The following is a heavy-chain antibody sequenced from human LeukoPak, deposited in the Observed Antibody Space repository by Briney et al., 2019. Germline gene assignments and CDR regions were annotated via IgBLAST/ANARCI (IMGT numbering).Heavy chain of an antibody. Sequence: PAGSLSLSCAASGFTFASYAMSWFRQAPGKGLVWVSAISRSDGSTYYADSVKGRFTISRDNSKNTLSLQMNSLRAEDTAVYYCAKPPWRGNGWYWFDFWGQGTLVTVSS. V-gene: IGHV3-23*01. CDR1: GFTFASYA. D-gene: IGHD6-19*01. J-gene: IGHJ4*02. CDR2: ISRSDGST. CDR3: AKPPWRGNGWYWFDF.